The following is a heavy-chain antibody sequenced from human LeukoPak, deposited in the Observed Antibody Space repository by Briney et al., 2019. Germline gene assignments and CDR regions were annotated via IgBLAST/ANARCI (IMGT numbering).Heavy chain of an antibody. Sequence: TPSETLSLTCTVSGGSISSSSYYWGWIRQPPGKGLEWIGSIYYSGSTYYNPSLKSRVTISVDTSKNQLSLKLSSVTAADTAVYYCARRDNTAMVDYWGQGTLVTVSS. D-gene: IGHD5-18*01. CDR2: IYYSGST. V-gene: IGHV4-39*01. CDR1: GGSISSSSYY. CDR3: ARRDNTAMVDY. J-gene: IGHJ4*02.